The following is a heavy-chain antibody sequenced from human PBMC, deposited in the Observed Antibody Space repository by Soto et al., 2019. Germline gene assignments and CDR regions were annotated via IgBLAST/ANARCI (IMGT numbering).Heavy chain of an antibody. CDR3: ARDPMSMELQSY. Sequence: EVQLVETGGGLIQPGGSLRLSCAASGFTVSSNYMSWVRQAPGKGLEWVSSISSSSSYIYYADSVKGRFTISRDNAKNSLYLQMNSLRAEDTAVYYCARDPMSMELQSYWGQGTLVTVSS. V-gene: IGHV3-21*01. D-gene: IGHD1-7*01. CDR2: ISSSSSYI. CDR1: GFTVSSNY. J-gene: IGHJ4*02.